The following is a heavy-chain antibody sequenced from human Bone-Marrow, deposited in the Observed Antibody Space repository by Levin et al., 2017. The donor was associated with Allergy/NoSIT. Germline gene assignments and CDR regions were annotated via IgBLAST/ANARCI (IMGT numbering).Heavy chain of an antibody. D-gene: IGHD3-10*01. J-gene: IGHJ6*02. CDR3: ALGALIFGTGNYGVDV. CDR2: TIPLYRRT. Sequence: PSASVKVSCKASGGTFRNKAISWVRQAPGQGLEWMGGTIPLYRRTTITEKLEDRVTIVADDSTNTAYMELHSLTSEDPAVYYGALGALIFGTGNYGVDVWGPGTTVVVAS. CDR1: GGTFRNKA. V-gene: IGHV1-69*13.